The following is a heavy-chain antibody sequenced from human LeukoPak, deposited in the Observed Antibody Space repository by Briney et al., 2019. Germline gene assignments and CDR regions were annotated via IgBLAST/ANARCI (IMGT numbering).Heavy chain of an antibody. J-gene: IGHJ4*02. CDR1: GYTFTSYG. Sequence: GASVKVSCKASGYTFTSYGISWVRQAPGQGLEWMGWIKPNSGGTNYAQKFQGRVTMTRDTSISTAYMELSRLRSDDTAVYYCARESADILTGYYADYWGQGTLVTVSS. CDR2: IKPNSGGT. V-gene: IGHV1-2*02. CDR3: ARESADILTGYYADY. D-gene: IGHD3-9*01.